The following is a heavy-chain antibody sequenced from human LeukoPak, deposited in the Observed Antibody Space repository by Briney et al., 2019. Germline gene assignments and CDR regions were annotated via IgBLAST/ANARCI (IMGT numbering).Heavy chain of an antibody. J-gene: IGHJ6*03. Sequence: KPSETLSLTCAVYGGSFSGYYWSWIRQPPGKGLEWIGEINHSGSTNYNPSLKSRVTISVDTSKNQFSLKLSSVTAADTAVYYCARHGWELYYYYYYYMDVWGKGTTVTISS. CDR1: GGSFSGYY. V-gene: IGHV4-34*01. CDR2: INHSGST. CDR3: ARHGWELYYYYYYYMDV. D-gene: IGHD1-26*01.